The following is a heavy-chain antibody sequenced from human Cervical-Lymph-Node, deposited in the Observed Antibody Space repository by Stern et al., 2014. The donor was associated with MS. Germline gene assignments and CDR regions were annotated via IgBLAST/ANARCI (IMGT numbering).Heavy chain of an antibody. V-gene: IGHV3-33*03. CDR2: MWYDGSNE. Sequence: MQLVESGGGVVQPGRSLRLSCAASGFPFSNYGMHWVRQAPGKGLEWVAVMWYDGSNENYVDSVRGRFTISRDNSKNSLYLQMNSLRVEDTAVYYCAGAYSSGWFDLWGQGTLVTVSS. CDR3: AGAYSSGWFDL. CDR1: GFPFSNYG. D-gene: IGHD6-19*01. J-gene: IGHJ4*02.